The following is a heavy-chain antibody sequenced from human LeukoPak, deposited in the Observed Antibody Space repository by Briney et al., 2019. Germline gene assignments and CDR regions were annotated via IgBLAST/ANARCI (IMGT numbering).Heavy chain of an antibody. Sequence: SETLSLTCTVSGGSISSSSYYWGWIRQPPGKGLEWIGSVYYTGASYYNPSLKSRVTISIDTSKKHFSLKLTSVTAADTAVYYCARGAPPQTWGQGTLVTVTS. CDR3: ARGAPPQT. CDR2: VYYTGAS. V-gene: IGHV4-39*07. CDR1: GGSISSSSYY. J-gene: IGHJ5*02.